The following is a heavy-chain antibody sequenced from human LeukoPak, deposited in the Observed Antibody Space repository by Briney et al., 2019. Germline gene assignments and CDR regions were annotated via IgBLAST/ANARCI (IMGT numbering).Heavy chain of an antibody. Sequence: ASVKVSCNASGYTFTGYYMHWVRQAPGQGLEWMGWINPNSGGTNYAQKFQGRVTMTRDTSISTAYMELSSLRSEDTAVYYCASSAPGIAAAVGYFDLWGRGTLVTVSS. J-gene: IGHJ2*01. V-gene: IGHV1-2*02. CDR1: GYTFTGYY. D-gene: IGHD6-13*01. CDR2: INPNSGGT. CDR3: ASSAPGIAAAVGYFDL.